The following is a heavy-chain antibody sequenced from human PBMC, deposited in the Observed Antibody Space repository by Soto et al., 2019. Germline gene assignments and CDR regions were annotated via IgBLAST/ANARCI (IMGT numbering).Heavy chain of an antibody. CDR3: ASPTHDYGDYGVMDV. V-gene: IGHV3-33*01. Sequence: QVQLVESGGGVVQPGRSLRLSCAASGFTFSSYGMHWVRQAPGKGLEWVAVIWYDGSNKYYADSVKGRFTISRDNSKNTLYLQMNSLRAEDTAVYYCASPTHDYGDYGVMDVWGKGTPVTVSS. D-gene: IGHD4-17*01. CDR1: GFTFSSYG. J-gene: IGHJ6*04. CDR2: IWYDGSNK.